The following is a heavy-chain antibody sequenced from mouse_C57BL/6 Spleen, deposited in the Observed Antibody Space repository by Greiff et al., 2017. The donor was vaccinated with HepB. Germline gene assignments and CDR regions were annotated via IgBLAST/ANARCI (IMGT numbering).Heavy chain of an antibody. V-gene: IGHV1-78*01. D-gene: IGHD2-4*01. J-gene: IGHJ3*01. CDR3: AIIYYDYDVAY. CDR1: GYTFTDHT. CDR2: IYPRDGST. Sequence: VKLQESDAELVKPGASVKISCKVSGYTFTDHTIHWMKQRPEQGLEWIGYIYPRDGSTKYNEKFKGKATLTADKSSSTAYMQLNSLTSEDSAVYFCAIIYYDYDVAYWGQGTLVTVSA.